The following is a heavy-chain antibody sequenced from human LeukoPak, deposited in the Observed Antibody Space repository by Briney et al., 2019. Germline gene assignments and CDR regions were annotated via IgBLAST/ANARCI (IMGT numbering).Heavy chain of an antibody. CDR3: ARWIRSGWHPSFDY. J-gene: IGHJ4*02. CDR2: IYYSGST. Sequence: SETLSLTCTVSGGSISSSSYYWGWIRQPPGKGLEWIGSIYYSGSTYYNPSLKSRVTISVDTSKNQFSLKLSSVTAADTAVYYCARWIRSGWHPSFDYWGQGTLVTVSS. V-gene: IGHV4-39*01. D-gene: IGHD6-19*01. CDR1: GGSISSSSYY.